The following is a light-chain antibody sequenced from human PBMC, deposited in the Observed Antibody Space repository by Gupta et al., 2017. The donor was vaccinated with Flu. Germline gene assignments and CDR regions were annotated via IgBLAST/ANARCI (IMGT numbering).Light chain of an antibody. CDR3: QVWDDTTNPG. J-gene: IGLJ2*01. CDR1: NIASKT. CDR2: DDY. V-gene: IGLV3-21*02. Sequence: GGNNIASKTVHWYQQKAGQAPVLVVYDDYNRPLGIPERFSGSNSGNTATLIITRVEAGDEADFYCQVWDDTTNPGFGEGTKLTVL.